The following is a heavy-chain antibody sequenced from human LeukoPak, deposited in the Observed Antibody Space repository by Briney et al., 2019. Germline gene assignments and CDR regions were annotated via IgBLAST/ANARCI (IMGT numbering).Heavy chain of an antibody. V-gene: IGHV3-74*01. CDR2: ISADGRMT. CDR1: GFTFTDYW. Sequence: GGSLRLSCAASGFTFTDYWMHWVRQGPGKGLVWVSRISADGRMTDYEDSVKGRFTVSRDNAKNTLYLQMNRVRAEDTAVYYCARGGFTYGPATLGALDIWGQGTMVPVSS. D-gene: IGHD5-18*01. J-gene: IGHJ3*02. CDR3: ARGGFTYGPATLGALDI.